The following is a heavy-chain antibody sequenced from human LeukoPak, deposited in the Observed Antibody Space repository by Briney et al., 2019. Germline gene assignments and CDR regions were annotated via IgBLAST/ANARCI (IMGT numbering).Heavy chain of an antibody. CDR2: ISSSGSTI. CDR1: GFTFSSYE. J-gene: IGHJ4*02. V-gene: IGHV3-48*03. CDR3: AREKGTLDY. Sequence: GGSLRLSCAASGFTFSSYEMNWVGQAPGKGLEWVSYISSSGSTIYYADSVKGRFTISRDNAKNSLYLQMNSLRAEDTAVYYCAREKGTLDYWGQGTLVTVSS. D-gene: IGHD3-10*01.